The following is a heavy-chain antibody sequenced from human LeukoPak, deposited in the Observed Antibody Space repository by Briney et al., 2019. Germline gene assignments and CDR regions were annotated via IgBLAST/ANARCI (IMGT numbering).Heavy chain of an antibody. D-gene: IGHD1-26*01. CDR1: GFTFSSYA. Sequence: PGGSLRLSCAASGFTFSSYAMSWVRQAPGKGLEWVSAISGSGGSTYYADSVKGRFTISRDNSKNTLYLQMNSLRAEDTAVYYCARAEWELHDMGYFDYWGQGTLVTVSS. V-gene: IGHV3-23*01. CDR2: ISGSGGST. CDR3: ARAEWELHDMGYFDY. J-gene: IGHJ4*02.